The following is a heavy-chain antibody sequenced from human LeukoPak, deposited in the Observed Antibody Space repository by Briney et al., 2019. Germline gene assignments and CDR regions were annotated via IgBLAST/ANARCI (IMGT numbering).Heavy chain of an antibody. CDR2: INHSGST. CDR1: GGSFSGYY. Sequence: PSETLSLTCAVYGGSFSGYYWSWIRQPPGKGLEWIGEINHSGSTNYNPSLKSRVTISVDTSKNRFSLKLSSVTAADTAVYYCASKGDGDRLDYWGQGTLVTVSS. J-gene: IGHJ4*02. D-gene: IGHD4-17*01. CDR3: ASKGDGDRLDY. V-gene: IGHV4-34*01.